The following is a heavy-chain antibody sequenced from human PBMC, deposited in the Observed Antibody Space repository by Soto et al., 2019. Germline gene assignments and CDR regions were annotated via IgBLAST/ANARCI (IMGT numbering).Heavy chain of an antibody. D-gene: IGHD6-6*01. J-gene: IGHJ4*02. CDR2: IYDSESA. CDR3: ARASSSSSAADY. Sequence: QVQLQESGPGLVKPSQTLSLTCSVSGESISSGGYYWSWIRHHPGKGLEWIGYIYDSESAYYNPSLQSRVTISMDTSKNHFAMRLSSVTAADTAVYYCARASSSSSAADYWGQGTLATASS. CDR1: GESISSGGYY. V-gene: IGHV4-31*03.